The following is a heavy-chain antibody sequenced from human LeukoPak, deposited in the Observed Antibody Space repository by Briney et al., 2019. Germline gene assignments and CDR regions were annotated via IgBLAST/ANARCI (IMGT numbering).Heavy chain of an antibody. D-gene: IGHD2-2*01. V-gene: IGHV4-34*01. J-gene: IGHJ4*02. CDR3: ARGSREYQLKNFDY. CDR1: GGSFSGYY. Sequence: SETLSLTCAVYGGSFSGYYWSWIRQPPGKGLEWIGEINHSGSTNYNPSLKSRVTISVDTSKNQFSLKLSSVTAADTAVYYCARGSREYQLKNFDYWGQGTLVTVSS. CDR2: INHSGST.